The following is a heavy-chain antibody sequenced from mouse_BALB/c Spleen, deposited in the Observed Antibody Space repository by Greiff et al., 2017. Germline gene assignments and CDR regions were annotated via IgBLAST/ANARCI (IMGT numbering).Heavy chain of an antibody. CDR3: ARAYYRFYAMDY. Sequence: VQLQQSGPELVKPGASVKISCKASGYTFTDYNMHWVKQSHGKSLEWIGYIYPYNGGTGYNQKFKSKATLTVDNSSSTAYMELRSLTSEDSAVYYCARAYYRFYAMDYWGQGTSVTVSS. D-gene: IGHD2-14*01. V-gene: IGHV1S29*02. CDR2: IYPYNGGT. J-gene: IGHJ4*01. CDR1: GYTFTDYN.